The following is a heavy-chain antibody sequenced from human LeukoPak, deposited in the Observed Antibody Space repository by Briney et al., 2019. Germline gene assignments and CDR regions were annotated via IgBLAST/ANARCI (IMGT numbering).Heavy chain of an antibody. Sequence: PGGSLRLSCAASGFTFSSYAMSWVRQAPGKGLEWVSAISGSGGSTYYADSVKGRFTNSRDNSKNTLYLQMNSLRAEDTAVYYCAKDLSSGWYLENYFDYWGQGTLVTVSS. V-gene: IGHV3-23*01. D-gene: IGHD6-19*01. CDR1: GFTFSSYA. CDR2: ISGSGGST. J-gene: IGHJ4*02. CDR3: AKDLSSGWYLENYFDY.